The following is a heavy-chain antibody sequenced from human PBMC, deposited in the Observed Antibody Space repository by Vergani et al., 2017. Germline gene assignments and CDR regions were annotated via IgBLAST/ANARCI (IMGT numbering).Heavy chain of an antibody. V-gene: IGHV4-34*01. Sequence: QVQLQQWGAGLLKPSETLSLTCAVYGGSFSGYYWSWIRQPPGKGLEWFGEINHSGSTNYNPSLKSRVTISVDTSKNQFPLRLSSVTAADTAVYYCARGLYSNYPWGYWGQGTLVTVSS. D-gene: IGHD4-11*01. CDR2: INHSGST. J-gene: IGHJ4*02. CDR3: ARGLYSNYPWGY. CDR1: GGSFSGYY.